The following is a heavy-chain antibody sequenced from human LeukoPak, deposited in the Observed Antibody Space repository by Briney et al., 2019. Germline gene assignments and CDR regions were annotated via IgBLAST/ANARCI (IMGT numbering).Heavy chain of an antibody. CDR2: IYHSGST. V-gene: IGHV4-38-2*01. J-gene: IGHJ4*02. Sequence: SETLSLTCAVSGYSISSGYYWGWIRQPPGKGLEWIGSIYHSGSTYYNPSLKSRVTISVDTSKNQFSLKLSSVTAADTAVYYCAISSGRYSYGLDYWGQGTLVTVSS. CDR3: AISSGRYSYGLDY. CDR1: GYSISSGYY. D-gene: IGHD5-18*01.